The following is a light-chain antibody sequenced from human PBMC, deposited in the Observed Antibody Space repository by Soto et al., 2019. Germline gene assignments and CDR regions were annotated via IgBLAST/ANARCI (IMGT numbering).Light chain of an antibody. J-gene: IGLJ2*01. Sequence: QSVLTQPPSVSGAPGQRVTISCTGSSSNIGAGYDVHWYQQLPGTAPKLLIYGNSNRPSGVPDRFSGSKSGNSASLAITGLQAEDEADYSCQSYDSSLSGSGVFGGGTKVTVL. CDR1: SSNIGAGYD. CDR2: GNS. CDR3: QSYDSSLSGSGV. V-gene: IGLV1-40*01.